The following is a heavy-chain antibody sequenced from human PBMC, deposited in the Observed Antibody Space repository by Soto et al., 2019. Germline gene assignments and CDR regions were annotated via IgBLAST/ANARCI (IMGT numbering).Heavy chain of an antibody. CDR2: ISPYTGNT. J-gene: IGHJ6*02. CDR3: VRVDNYVTPTPQDV. Sequence: QVQLVQSGDEVKKPGASVKVSCKASGYIFVNYGIAWVRQATGQGLEWMGWISPYTGNTHSASKVQGRLTMTTDTSTSPAYMDVGSMTSDDTAVYYCVRVDNYVTPTPQDVWGQGTTVTVSS. D-gene: IGHD3-16*01. V-gene: IGHV1-18*01. CDR1: GYIFVNYG.